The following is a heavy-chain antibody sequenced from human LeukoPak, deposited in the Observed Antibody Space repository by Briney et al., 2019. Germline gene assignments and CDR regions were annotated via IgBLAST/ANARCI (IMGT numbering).Heavy chain of an antibody. V-gene: IGHV4-30-4*08. CDR3: ARAPGYCSGGSCYYYYYYYYMDV. CDR2: IYYSGST. CDR1: GGSISSGDYY. Sequence: PSETLSLTCTVSGGSISSGDYYWSWIRQPPGKGLEWIGYIYYSGSTYYNPSLKSRVTISVDTSKNQFSLKLSSVTAADTAAYYCARAPGYCSGGSCYYYYYYYYMDVWGKGTTVTVSS. D-gene: IGHD2-15*01. J-gene: IGHJ6*03.